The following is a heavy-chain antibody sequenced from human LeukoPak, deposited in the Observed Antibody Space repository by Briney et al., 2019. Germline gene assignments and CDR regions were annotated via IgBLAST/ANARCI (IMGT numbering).Heavy chain of an antibody. Sequence: GGSLRLSCAASGFTFSRYAMNWVRQAPGKGLEWVSYTSATSTTIYYADSVKGRFTVSRDYAKNSLYLQMSSLRDEDTAVYYCTLYYYDSSGYPSFDFWGQGTLVTVSS. J-gene: IGHJ4*02. CDR3: TLYYYDSSGYPSFDF. V-gene: IGHV3-48*02. CDR1: GFTFSRYA. D-gene: IGHD3-22*01. CDR2: TSATSTTI.